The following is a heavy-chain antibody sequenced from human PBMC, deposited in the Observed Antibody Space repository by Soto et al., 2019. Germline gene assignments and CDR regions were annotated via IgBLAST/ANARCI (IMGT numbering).Heavy chain of an antibody. V-gene: IGHV1-69*13. Sequence: SVKVSCKASGGTFSSYAISWVRQAPGQGLEWMGGIIPIFGTANYAQKFQGRVTITADESTSTAYMELSSLRSEDTAVYYCARGGDIVVVVAASLSYYGMDVWGRGTTVTVSS. CDR2: IIPIFGTA. CDR1: GGTFSSYA. CDR3: ARGGDIVVVVAASLSYYGMDV. J-gene: IGHJ6*02. D-gene: IGHD2-15*01.